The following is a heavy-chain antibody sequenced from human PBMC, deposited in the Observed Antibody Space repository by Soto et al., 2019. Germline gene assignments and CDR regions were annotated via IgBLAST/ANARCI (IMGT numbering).Heavy chain of an antibody. CDR3: ASELGYCSSTSCYAGFGMDV. CDR1: GGSFSGYY. J-gene: IGHJ6*02. V-gene: IGHV4-34*01. D-gene: IGHD2-2*01. Sequence: QVQLQQWGAGLLKPSETLSLTCAVYGGSFSGYYWSWIRQPPGKGLEWIGEINHSGSTNYNPSLKSRVTISVDTSKNQFSLTLSSVTAADTAVYYCASELGYCSSTSCYAGFGMDVWGQGTTVTVSS. CDR2: INHSGST.